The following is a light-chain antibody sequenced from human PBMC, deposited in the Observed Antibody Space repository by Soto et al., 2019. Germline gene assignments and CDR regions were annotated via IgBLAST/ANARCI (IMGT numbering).Light chain of an antibody. V-gene: IGKV1-12*01. CDR2: AAS. CDR1: QGIISW. CDR3: QQYSIWRT. J-gene: IGKJ1*01. Sequence: DIQMTQSPSSVSSSVGDRVPITFRRSQGIISWLAWYQQKPGKAPKLLIYAASSLQSGVPSRFSGSGSGAEFTLTISSLQSEDFAVYYCQQYSIWRTFGQGTKVDI.